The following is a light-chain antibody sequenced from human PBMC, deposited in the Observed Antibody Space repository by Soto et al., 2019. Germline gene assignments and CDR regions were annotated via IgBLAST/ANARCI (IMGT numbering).Light chain of an antibody. CDR2: GAS. CDR3: QQRSNWPIT. V-gene: IGKV3D-20*02. Sequence: EIVLPQSPGTVSLSPGGRGPLSCRASQNINSDYFAWYQQKPGQAHRLLISGASSRATGIPDRFSGSGSATDFTLTISRLEPEEFALDYCQQRSNWPITVGQGTRLEIK. J-gene: IGKJ5*01. CDR1: QNINSDY.